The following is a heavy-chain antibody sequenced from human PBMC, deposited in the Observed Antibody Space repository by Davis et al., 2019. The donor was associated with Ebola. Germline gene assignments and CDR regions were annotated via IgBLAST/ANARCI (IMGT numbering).Heavy chain of an antibody. D-gene: IGHD3-9*01. J-gene: IGHJ5*02. CDR3: ARERYFDWLLLMVAPVNWFDP. Sequence: MPGGSLRLSCNVSGASINSFFWNWIRQPPGKGLEWIGNVNAGGTTHYNPSLKSRVAISIDGSKRQISLKLSSVTAADTAVYYCARERYFDWLLLMVAPVNWFDPWGQGTLVTVSS. V-gene: IGHV4-59*12. CDR2: VNAGGTT. CDR1: GASINSFF.